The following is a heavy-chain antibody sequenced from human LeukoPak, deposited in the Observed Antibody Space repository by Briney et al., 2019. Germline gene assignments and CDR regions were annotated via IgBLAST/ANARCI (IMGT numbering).Heavy chain of an antibody. CDR1: GFTFSSYG. D-gene: IGHD3-10*01. CDR3: AKDLISMVRGSPMDV. V-gene: IGHV3-30*18. CDR2: ITYDGYYK. Sequence: GRSLRLSCAASGFTFSSYGMHWVRQAPGKGLEWVALITYDGYYKYYADSVKGRFTISRDNSKNMYLQMNSLRAEDTAVYYCAKDLISMVRGSPMDVWGQGTTVTVSS. J-gene: IGHJ6*02.